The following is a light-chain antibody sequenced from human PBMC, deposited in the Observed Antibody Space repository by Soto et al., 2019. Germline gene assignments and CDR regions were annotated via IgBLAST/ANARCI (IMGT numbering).Light chain of an antibody. CDR3: QQYNSYSEA. CDR2: WAS. Sequence: DIVMTQSPDSLAVSLGERATINCKSSQSVLYSSDNKNYLAWYQQKPGQPPKLLIYWASTRESGVPDRFSGSGSGTDFTLTISCLQSEDFATYYCQQYNSYSEAFGQGTKVDIK. J-gene: IGKJ1*01. CDR1: QSVLYSSDNKNY. V-gene: IGKV4-1*01.